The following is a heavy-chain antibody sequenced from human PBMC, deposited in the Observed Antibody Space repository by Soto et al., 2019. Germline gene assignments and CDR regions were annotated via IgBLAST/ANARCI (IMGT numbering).Heavy chain of an antibody. CDR3: AKAFSSGCYGNWFDP. CDR2: ISPGSRYP. V-gene: IGHV3-11*05. D-gene: IGHD6-19*01. Sequence: PGRSLRRSGAGSGFTFADSYMSWIRQAPGKGLEWHSYISPGSRYPTYSDSVQGRFTISRDNARNSLYLQINFLRPADTALYYCAKAFSSGCYGNWFDPWGQGTPVTVSS. J-gene: IGHJ5*02. CDR1: GFTFADSY.